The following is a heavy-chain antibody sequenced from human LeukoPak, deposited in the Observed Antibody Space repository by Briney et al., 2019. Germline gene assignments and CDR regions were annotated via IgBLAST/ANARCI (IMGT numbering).Heavy chain of an antibody. CDR2: FDPEDGEA. Sequence: ASVKVSCKVSGYTLTELSMHWVRQAPGKGLEWMGGFDPEDGEATYAQKFQGRVTMTEDTSTDTAYMELSSLRSEDTAVYYCATLRFLEWLFGLGYWGQGTLVTVSS. V-gene: IGHV1-24*01. CDR3: ATLRFLEWLFGLGY. CDR1: GYTLTELS. J-gene: IGHJ4*02. D-gene: IGHD3-3*01.